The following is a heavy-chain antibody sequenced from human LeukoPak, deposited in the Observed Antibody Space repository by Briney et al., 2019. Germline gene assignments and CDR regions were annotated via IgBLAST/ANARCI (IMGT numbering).Heavy chain of an antibody. J-gene: IGHJ5*02. Sequence: KPSETLSLTCAVYGGSFSGYYWSWIRQPPGKGLEWIGEINHSGSTNYNPSLKRRVTISVDTSKNQFSLKLSSVTAADTAVYYCARGYSGGSFFDPWGQGTLVTVSS. CDR1: GGSFSGYY. D-gene: IGHD2-15*01. CDR2: INHSGST. V-gene: IGHV4-34*01. CDR3: ARGYSGGSFFDP.